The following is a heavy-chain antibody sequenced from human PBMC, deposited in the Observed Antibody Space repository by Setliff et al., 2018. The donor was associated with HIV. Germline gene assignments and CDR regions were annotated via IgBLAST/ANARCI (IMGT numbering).Heavy chain of an antibody. J-gene: IGHJ3*02. CDR3: AKDRLEWLAPDGFDI. CDR2: ISFDGSNK. D-gene: IGHD3-3*01. V-gene: IGHV3-30*06. CDR1: GFTFSYSG. Sequence: GSLRLSCIASGFTFSYSGMHWVRQAPGKGLEWVALISFDGSNKYYADSVKGRFTISRDYSQNTLYLQMNSLRTEDTAVYYCAKDRLEWLAPDGFDIWGLGTMVTVSS.